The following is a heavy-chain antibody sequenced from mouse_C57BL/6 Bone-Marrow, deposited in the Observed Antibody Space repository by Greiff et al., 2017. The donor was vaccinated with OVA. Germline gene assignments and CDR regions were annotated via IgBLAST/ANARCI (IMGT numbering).Heavy chain of an antibody. CDR1: GFSLTSYG. D-gene: IGHD2-4*01. CDR2: IWSGGST. J-gene: IGHJ3*01. Sequence: HVQLKESGPGLVQPSQSLSITCTVSGFSLTSYGVHWVRQSPGKGLEWLGVIWSGGSTDYNAAFISRLSISKDNSKSQVFFKMNSLQADDTAIYYCARKDDYDAWFAYWGQGTLVTVSA. V-gene: IGHV2-2*01. CDR3: ARKDDYDAWFAY.